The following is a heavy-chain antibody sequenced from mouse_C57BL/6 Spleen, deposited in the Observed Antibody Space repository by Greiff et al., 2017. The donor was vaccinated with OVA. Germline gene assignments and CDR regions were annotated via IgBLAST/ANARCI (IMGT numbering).Heavy chain of an antibody. Sequence: QVQLQQPGAELVMPGASVKLSCKASGYTFTSYWMHWVKQRPGQGLEWIGEIDPYDSYTNYNQKFKGKSTLTVDKSSSTAYMQLSSLTSEDSAVYYCARVDCYDGYSWFAYWGQGTMVTVSA. CDR2: IDPYDSYT. J-gene: IGHJ3*01. V-gene: IGHV1-69*01. CDR1: GYTFTSYW. D-gene: IGHD2-3*01. CDR3: ARVDCYDGYSWFAY.